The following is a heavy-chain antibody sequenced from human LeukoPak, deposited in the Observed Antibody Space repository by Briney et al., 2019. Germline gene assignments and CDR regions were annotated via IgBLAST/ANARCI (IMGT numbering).Heavy chain of an antibody. CDR2: INTISSYI. CDR3: AREADPSLYASSSPDY. Sequence: AGGSLRLSCAASGFTFSSYSFNWVRQAPGKGLEWVSSINTISSYIYYADSVKGRFTISRDNLKNTLYLQMRSLRAEDTAVYFCAREADPSLYASSSPDYWGQGTPVTVSS. CDR1: GFTFSSYS. V-gene: IGHV3-21*01. J-gene: IGHJ4*01. D-gene: IGHD6-6*01.